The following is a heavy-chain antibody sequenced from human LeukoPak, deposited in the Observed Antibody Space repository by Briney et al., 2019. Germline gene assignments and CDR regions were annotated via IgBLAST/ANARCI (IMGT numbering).Heavy chain of an antibody. CDR2: ISGSAHKI. CDR3: ARGDYHGSGSNYHDAFDT. V-gene: IGHV3-23*01. Sequence: GGSLRLSCVASGITFSNYAVSWVRQAPEKGLDWVSVISGSAHKIRYADSVKGRLTIARDNAKNSLFLQMNSLRAEDTAVYYCARGDYHGSGSNYHDAFDTWGQGTMVTVSS. D-gene: IGHD3-10*01. J-gene: IGHJ3*02. CDR1: GITFSNYA.